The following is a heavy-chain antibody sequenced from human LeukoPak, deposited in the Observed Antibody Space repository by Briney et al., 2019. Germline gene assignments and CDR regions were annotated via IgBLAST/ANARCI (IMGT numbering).Heavy chain of an antibody. J-gene: IGHJ3*02. V-gene: IGHV3-23*01. CDR3: AKSFSSSWTVDAFDI. CDR2: ISGSGGST. Sequence: GGSLRLSCAASGFTFSSYAMSWVRQAPGKGLEWVSAISGSGGSTYYADSVKGRFTISRDYSKNTLYLQMNSLRAEDTAVYYCAKSFSSSWTVDAFDIWGQGTMVTVSS. CDR1: GFTFSSYA. D-gene: IGHD6-13*01.